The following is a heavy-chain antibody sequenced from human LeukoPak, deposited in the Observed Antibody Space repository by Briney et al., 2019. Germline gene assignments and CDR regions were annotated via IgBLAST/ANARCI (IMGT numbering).Heavy chain of an antibody. CDR1: GYSFTTHA. Sequence: GASVKVSCKASGYSFTTHAMNWVRQAPGQGLEWMGWINTNTGNPTYAQGFTGRFVFSLDTSVSTAYLQITSLQAGDTAVYYCASSVEDMAAGDSFDSWGQGTLVTVSS. V-gene: IGHV7-4-1*02. CDR2: INTNTGNP. CDR3: ASSVEDMAAGDSFDS. J-gene: IGHJ4*02. D-gene: IGHD5-24*01.